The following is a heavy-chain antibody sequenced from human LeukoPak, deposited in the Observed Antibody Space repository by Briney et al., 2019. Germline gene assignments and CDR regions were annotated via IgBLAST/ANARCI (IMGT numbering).Heavy chain of an antibody. CDR1: GFTFSSYS. D-gene: IGHD3-3*01. V-gene: IGHV3-21*01. J-gene: IGHJ6*03. CDR2: ISSSSSYI. CDR3: ARVDYDFWSADSPDYYYMDV. Sequence: PGGSLRLSCAASGFTFSSYSMNWVRQAPGKGLEWVSSISSSSSYIYYADSVKGRFTISRDNAKNSLYLQMNSLRAEDTAVYYCARVDYDFWSADSPDYYYMDVWGKGTTVTVSS.